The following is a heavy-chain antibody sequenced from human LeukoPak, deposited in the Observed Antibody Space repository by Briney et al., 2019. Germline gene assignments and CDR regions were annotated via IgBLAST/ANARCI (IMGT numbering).Heavy chain of an antibody. CDR2: IYYSGST. CDR3: ARTTVTNVVDY. Sequence: PSETLSLTCTVSGGSISSSSYYWVWIRQPPGKGLEWIGSIYYSGSTYYNPSLKSRVTISVDTSKNQFSLKLSSVTAADTAVYYCARTTVTNVVDYWGQGTLVTVSS. CDR1: GGSISSSSYY. D-gene: IGHD4-17*01. V-gene: IGHV4-39*01. J-gene: IGHJ4*02.